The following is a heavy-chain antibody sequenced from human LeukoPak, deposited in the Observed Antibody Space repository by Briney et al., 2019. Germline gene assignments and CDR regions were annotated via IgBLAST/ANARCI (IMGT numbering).Heavy chain of an antibody. Sequence: ASVKVSCKASGYSFPSYGISWVRQAPGQGLEWMGWITAYNGNTNYAQKVQGRVTMTTDTSTSTAYMELKSLRSDDTAVYYCARTPYSNSLYAVQYWGQGTLVTVSS. D-gene: IGHD6-13*01. CDR1: GYSFPSYG. V-gene: IGHV1-18*01. CDR3: ARTPYSNSLYAVQY. CDR2: ITAYNGNT. J-gene: IGHJ1*01.